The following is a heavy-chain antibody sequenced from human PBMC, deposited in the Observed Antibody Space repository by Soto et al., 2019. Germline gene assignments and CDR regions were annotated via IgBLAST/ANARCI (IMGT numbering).Heavy chain of an antibody. CDR1: GFTFSSYA. CDR3: ARGLAPNAAAGYYFDY. J-gene: IGHJ4*02. D-gene: IGHD6-13*01. CDR2: ISYDGSNK. V-gene: IGHV3-30-3*01. Sequence: GGSLRLSCAASGFTFSSYAMHWVRQAPGKGLEWVAVISYDGSNKYYADSVKGRFTISRDNSKNTLYLQMNSLRAEDTAVYYCARGLAPNAAAGYYFDYWGQGTLVTVSS.